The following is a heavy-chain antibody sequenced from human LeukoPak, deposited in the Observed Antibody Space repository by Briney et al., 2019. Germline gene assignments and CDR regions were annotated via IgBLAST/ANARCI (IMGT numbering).Heavy chain of an antibody. V-gene: IGHV1-45*02. Sequence: GSSVKISCRSSERXFTHRYLHWVRQAPGQALEWMAWITPFSGNTNYAQKFQDRVAITRDNFLSTAYMELSGLRSEDTAVYYCATSMGSTMIQGSWGQGTLVTVSS. CDR1: ERXFTHRY. D-gene: IGHD5/OR15-5a*01. CDR3: ATSMGSTMIQGS. CDR2: ITPFSGNT. J-gene: IGHJ5*02.